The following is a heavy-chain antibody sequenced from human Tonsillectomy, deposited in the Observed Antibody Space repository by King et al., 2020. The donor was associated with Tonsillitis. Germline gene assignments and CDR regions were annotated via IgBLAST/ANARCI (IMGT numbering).Heavy chain of an antibody. Sequence: LQLQESGPGLVKPSETLSLTCTVSGGSISSSSYYWGWIRQSPGKGLEWIGTIYYSGSTYYSPSLKSRVTISVNTSKNQFSLKVSSVTAAETAVYYCARQNAEDNSSSSFDYWGQGTLVTVSS. D-gene: IGHD6-6*01. CDR1: GGSISSSSYY. V-gene: IGHV4-39*01. J-gene: IGHJ4*02. CDR2: IYYSGST. CDR3: ARQNAEDNSSSSFDY.